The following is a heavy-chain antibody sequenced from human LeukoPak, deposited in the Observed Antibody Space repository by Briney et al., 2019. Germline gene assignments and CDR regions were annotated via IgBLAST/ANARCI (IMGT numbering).Heavy chain of an antibody. CDR2: INWNGGST. Sequence: GGSLRLSCAASGFTFDDYGMSWVRQAPGKGLEWVSGINWNGGSTGYADSVKGRFTISRDNAKNSLYLQMNSLRAEDTALYYCARTVDSGAEEAFGIWGQGTMVTVSS. CDR1: GFTFDDYG. CDR3: ARTVDSGAEEAFGI. V-gene: IGHV3-20*04. J-gene: IGHJ3*02. D-gene: IGHD3-22*01.